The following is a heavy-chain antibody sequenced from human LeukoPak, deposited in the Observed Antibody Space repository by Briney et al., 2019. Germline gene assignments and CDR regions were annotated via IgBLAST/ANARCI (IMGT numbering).Heavy chain of an antibody. CDR1: GGTFSSYA. CDR3: ASRQDSSGYYYFDY. CDR2: IIPILGIA. D-gene: IGHD3-22*01. J-gene: IGHJ4*02. Sequence: GASVKVSCKASGGTFSSYAISWVRQAPGQGLEWMGRIIPILGIANYAQKFQGRVTITADKSTTTAYMELSSLRSEDTAVYYCASRQDSSGYYYFDYWGQGTLVTVSS. V-gene: IGHV1-69*04.